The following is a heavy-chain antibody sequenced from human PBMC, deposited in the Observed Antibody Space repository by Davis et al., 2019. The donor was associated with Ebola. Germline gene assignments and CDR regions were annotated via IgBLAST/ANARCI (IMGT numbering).Heavy chain of an antibody. CDR3: AKGKAEFILDWFDP. CDR2: VRTGYTANI. J-gene: IGHJ5*02. V-gene: IGHV3-48*03. Sequence: PGGSLRLSCAASGFTFSSYDMNWVRQAPGKGLEWVSFVRTGYTANIYYAYSVKGRFTASRDNAKNSLYLQMNSLRLEDTAVYHWAKGKAEFILDWFDPWGQGTLVTVSS. CDR1: GFTFSSYD.